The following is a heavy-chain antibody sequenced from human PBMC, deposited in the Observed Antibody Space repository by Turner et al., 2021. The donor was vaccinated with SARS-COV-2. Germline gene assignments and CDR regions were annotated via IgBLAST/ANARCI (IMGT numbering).Heavy chain of an antibody. J-gene: IGHJ4*02. CDR2: IYYSEST. V-gene: IGHV4-59*01. Sequence: QVQLQESGPRLVKPSETLSLTCTVSGGSISDYYWNWIRQPPGKGLELIGYIYYSESTNYNPSLKSRVTISVDTSKLQFSLKLSSVTAADTAVYYCARGLYFDWLPDYWGQGTLVTVSS. CDR1: GGSISDYY. CDR3: ARGLYFDWLPDY. D-gene: IGHD3-9*01.